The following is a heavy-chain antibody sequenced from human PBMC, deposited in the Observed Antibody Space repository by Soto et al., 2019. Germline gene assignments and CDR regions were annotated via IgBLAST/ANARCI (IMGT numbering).Heavy chain of an antibody. Sequence: SHTLSLTCAISGDSVSGNSAAWNWIRQSPSRGLEWLGRTYYRSRWYNDYAVSVKSRITVTPDTSKNHFSLHLNSVTPEDTAVDYCAREFTYYVSSDIYLDYWGQGARVTVSP. CDR2: TYYRSRWYN. CDR1: GDSVSGNSAA. V-gene: IGHV6-1*01. D-gene: IGHD3-16*01. CDR3: AREFTYYVSSDIYLDY. J-gene: IGHJ4*02.